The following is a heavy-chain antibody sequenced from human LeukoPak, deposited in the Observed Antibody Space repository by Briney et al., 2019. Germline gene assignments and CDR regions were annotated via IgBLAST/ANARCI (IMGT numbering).Heavy chain of an antibody. CDR3: ARHRVSGWWYFDL. J-gene: IGHJ2*01. D-gene: IGHD6-19*01. Sequence: SETLSLTCTVSGGSISSRSYYWGWIRQPPGKGLEWIGSIYYSGSTYDNPSLKSRVTISVDTSKNQFSLKLSSVTAPGTAVYYCARHRVSGWWYFDLWGRGTLVTVSS. CDR1: GGSISSRSYY. V-gene: IGHV4-39*01. CDR2: IYYSGST.